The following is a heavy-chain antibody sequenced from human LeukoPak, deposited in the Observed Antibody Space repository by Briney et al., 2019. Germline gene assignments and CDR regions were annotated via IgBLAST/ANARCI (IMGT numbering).Heavy chain of an antibody. CDR3: ARQKYICRNNWFDA. Sequence: SETLSLTCSVSGGSISSSNYFWGWIRQPPGMGLEWIASIYYRGNTYYNPSLKSRVTIYIDTSKNHFSLKVTSVTAADTAIYYCARQKYICRNNWFDAWGQGSLVTVSS. CDR2: IYYRGNT. D-gene: IGHD3-3*02. J-gene: IGHJ5*02. CDR1: GGSISSSNYF. V-gene: IGHV4-39*01.